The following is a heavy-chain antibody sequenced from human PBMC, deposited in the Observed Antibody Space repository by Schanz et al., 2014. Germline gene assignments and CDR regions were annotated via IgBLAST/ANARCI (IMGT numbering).Heavy chain of an antibody. CDR2: IGNGGVTI. Sequence: QVPLVDSGGGLVKPGGSLRLSCTASGFPFSDYFMAWIRQPPGRGLEWVSYIGNGGVTIYYADSVKGRFTISRDNSKNTLYLQMNSLRAEDTAVYYYARIGGSVFDYWAQGTLVTVSS. D-gene: IGHD3-10*01. CDR1: GFPFSDYF. CDR3: ARIGGSVFDY. J-gene: IGHJ4*02. V-gene: IGHV3-11*01.